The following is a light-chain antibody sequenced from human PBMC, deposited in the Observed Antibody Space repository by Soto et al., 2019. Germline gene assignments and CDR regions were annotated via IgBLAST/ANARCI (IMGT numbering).Light chain of an antibody. CDR1: QSVRSRF. J-gene: IGKJ1*01. CDR2: AAS. Sequence: EILLTQYPGTLSLSPGERATLSCGASQSVRSRFLAWYQQKPGQAPRLLIYAASSRATGIPERLSGSGYGTDLTITISRMENEDFEVYYCQQYNNWTRTFGQGTKVDIK. CDR3: QQYNNWTRT. V-gene: IGKV3-20*01.